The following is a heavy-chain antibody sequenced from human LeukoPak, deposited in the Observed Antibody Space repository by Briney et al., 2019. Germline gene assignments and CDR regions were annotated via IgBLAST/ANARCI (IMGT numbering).Heavy chain of an antibody. Sequence: GGSLRLSCAASGFTFSSYWMHWVRQAPGKGLVWVSRINSDGSSTSYADSVKGRFTISRDNAKNTLYLQMNSLRAEDTAVYYCAKGHTYYDFWSGYYRPYYFDYWGQGTLVTVSS. D-gene: IGHD3-3*01. CDR1: GFTFSSYW. J-gene: IGHJ4*02. CDR3: AKGHTYYDFWSGYYRPYYFDY. V-gene: IGHV3-74*01. CDR2: INSDGSST.